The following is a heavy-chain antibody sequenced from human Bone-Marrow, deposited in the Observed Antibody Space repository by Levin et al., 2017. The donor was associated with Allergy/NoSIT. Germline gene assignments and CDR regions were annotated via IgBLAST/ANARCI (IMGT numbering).Heavy chain of an antibody. CDR2: ISYDGSNK. J-gene: IGHJ6*02. D-gene: IGHD6-19*01. CDR3: AKDGWVKEIAVAGFDYYYGMDV. CDR1: GFTFSSYG. V-gene: IGHV3-30*18. Sequence: TGGSLRLSCAASGFTFSSYGMHWVRQAPGKGLEWVAVISYDGSNKYYADSVKGRFTISRDNSKNTLYLQMNSLRAEDTAVYYCAKDGWVKEIAVAGFDYYYGMDVWGQGTTVTVSS.